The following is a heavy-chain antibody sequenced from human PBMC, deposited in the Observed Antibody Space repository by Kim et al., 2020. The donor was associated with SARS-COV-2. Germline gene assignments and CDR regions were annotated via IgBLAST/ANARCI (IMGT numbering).Heavy chain of an antibody. D-gene: IGHD3-22*01. Sequence: GGSLRLSCAASGFTFSSYGMHWVRQAPGKGLEWVAVIWYDGSNKYYADSVKGRFTISRDNSKNTLYLQMNSLRAEDTAVYYCARGHSSGYYSGGEYFQHWGQGTLVTVSS. V-gene: IGHV3-33*01. CDR3: ARGHSSGYYSGGEYFQH. CDR2: IWYDGSNK. CDR1: GFTFSSYG. J-gene: IGHJ1*01.